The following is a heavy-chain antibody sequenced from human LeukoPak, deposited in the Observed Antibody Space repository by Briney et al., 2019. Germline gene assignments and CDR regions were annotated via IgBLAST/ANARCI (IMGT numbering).Heavy chain of an antibody. CDR2: IYHSGST. V-gene: IGHV4-38-2*02. D-gene: IGHD3-10*01. CDR1: GYSISSGYY. Sequence: PSETLSLTCTVSGYSISSGYYWGWIRQPPGKGLEWIGSIYHSGSTYYNPSLKSRVTISVDTSKNQFSLKLSSVTAADTAVYCCARVTGLWFGDCYYMDVWGKGTTVTVSS. J-gene: IGHJ6*03. CDR3: ARVTGLWFGDCYYMDV.